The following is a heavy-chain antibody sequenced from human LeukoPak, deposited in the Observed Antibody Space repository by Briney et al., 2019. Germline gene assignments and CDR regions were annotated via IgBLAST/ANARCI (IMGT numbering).Heavy chain of an antibody. CDR2: IYYSGST. J-gene: IGHJ6*02. CDR1: GGSISSGGYY. Sequence: SQTLSLTCTVSGGSISSGGYYWSWIRQHPGKGLEWIGYIYYSGSTYYNPSLKSRVTISVDTSKNQFSLKLSSVTAADTAVYYCARVGDYYGSGSYHASYGMDVWGQGTTVTVSS. CDR3: ARVGDYYGSGSYHASYGMDV. V-gene: IGHV4-31*03. D-gene: IGHD3-10*01.